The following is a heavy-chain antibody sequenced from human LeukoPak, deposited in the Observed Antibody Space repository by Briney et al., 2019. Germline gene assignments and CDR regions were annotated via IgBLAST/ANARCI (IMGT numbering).Heavy chain of an antibody. CDR3: ARVVQRWYYYYYYGMDV. CDR2: IYYSGST. CDR1: GGSISSGDYY. D-gene: IGHD2-2*01. J-gene: IGHJ6*02. Sequence: SETLSLTCTVSGGSISSGDYYWSWIRQPPGKGLEWIGYIYYSGSTYYNPSLKSRVTISVDTSKNQFSLKLSSVTAADTAVYYWARVVQRWYYYYYYGMDVWGQGTTVTVSS. V-gene: IGHV4-30-4*01.